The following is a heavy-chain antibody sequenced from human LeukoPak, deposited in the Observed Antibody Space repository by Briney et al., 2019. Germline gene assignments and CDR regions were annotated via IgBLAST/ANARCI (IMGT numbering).Heavy chain of an antibody. V-gene: IGHV4-34*01. CDR2: INHSGST. D-gene: IGHD3-9*01. CDR1: GGSFSGYY. Sequence: SETLSLTCAVYGGSFSGYYWSWIRQPPGKGLEWIGEINHSGSTNYNPSLKSRVTISVDTSKNQFSLKLSSVTAADTAVYYCARRGSYDILTGYYKNAFDIWGQGTTVTVSS. CDR3: ARRGSYDILTGYYKNAFDI. J-gene: IGHJ3*02.